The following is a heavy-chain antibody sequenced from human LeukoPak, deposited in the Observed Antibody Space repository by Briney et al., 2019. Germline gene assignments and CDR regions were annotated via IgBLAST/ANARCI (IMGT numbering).Heavy chain of an antibody. CDR1: GGSISSGDYY. D-gene: IGHD3-10*01. V-gene: IGHV4-30-4*01. CDR2: IYYSGST. Sequence: SQTLSLTCTVSGGSISSGDYYWSWIRQPPGKGLDWIGYIYYSGSTYYNPSLKSRLTISVDTSKNQFSLRLSSVTAADTAVYYCVRVVIMVRGAWGMDVWGQGTTVTVSS. CDR3: VRVVIMVRGAWGMDV. J-gene: IGHJ6*02.